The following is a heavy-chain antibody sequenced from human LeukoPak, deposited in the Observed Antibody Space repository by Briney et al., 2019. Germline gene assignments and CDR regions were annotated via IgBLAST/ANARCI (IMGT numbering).Heavy chain of an antibody. CDR1: GFTFSNYW. J-gene: IGHJ2*01. V-gene: IGHV3-74*03. CDR2: INSDGSNT. CDR3: ARDINWYFDL. Sequence: GGSLRLSCEASGFTFSNYWMYWVRQTPGKGLVWVSRINSDGSNTMYADSVKGRFTISRDNAKNTLYLQLNSLRAEGTAVYYCARDINWYFDLWGRGTLVTVSS.